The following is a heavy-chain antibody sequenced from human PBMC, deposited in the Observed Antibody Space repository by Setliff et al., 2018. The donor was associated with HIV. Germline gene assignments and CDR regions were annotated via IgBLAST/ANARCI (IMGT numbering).Heavy chain of an antibody. CDR1: GVSISSQY. CDR2: VYYSVNY. CDR3: ARHYYDILTVSLKEFDP. Sequence: PSETLSLTCAVSGVSISSQYWSWIRQPPGKGLEWIGFVYYSVNYNYNPSLKSRVSISVDTSKNQVSLRLTSVTAADTAVYYCARHYYDILTVSLKEFDPWGQGTLVTVSS. J-gene: IGHJ5*02. V-gene: IGHV4-59*11. D-gene: IGHD3-9*01.